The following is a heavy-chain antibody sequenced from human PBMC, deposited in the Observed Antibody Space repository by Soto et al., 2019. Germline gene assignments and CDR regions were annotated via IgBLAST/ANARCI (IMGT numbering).Heavy chain of an antibody. J-gene: IGHJ4*02. V-gene: IGHV6-1*01. Sequence: QTLSLTCAISGDSVSSNTAAWNWIRSSPSRGLEWLGRTYYRSNWRHDYAVSVKSRITVNPDTSKNHFSLQLNSVTPDDTAVYYCARGVAGSGFDLWGRGTLVTVSS. CDR1: GDSVSSNTAA. CDR3: ARGVAGSGFDL. D-gene: IGHD6-19*01. CDR2: TYYRSNWRH.